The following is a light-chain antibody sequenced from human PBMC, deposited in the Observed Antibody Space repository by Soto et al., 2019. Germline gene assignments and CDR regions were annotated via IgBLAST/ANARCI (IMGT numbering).Light chain of an antibody. V-gene: IGLV1-40*01. CDR3: QSYDSGLSGYV. J-gene: IGLJ2*01. CDR2: VNT. Sequence: QSALTQPPSVSGAPGQRVTISCTGSSSNIGAGHDVNWYQQIPGTAPKLLINVNTNRPSRVPDRFSGSKSGTSASLAITGLQAEDEADYYCQSYDSGLSGYVFGGGTKVTVL. CDR1: SSNIGAGHD.